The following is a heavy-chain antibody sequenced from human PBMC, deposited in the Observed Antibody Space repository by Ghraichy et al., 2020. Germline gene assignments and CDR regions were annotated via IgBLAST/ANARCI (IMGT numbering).Heavy chain of an antibody. D-gene: IGHD6-25*01. V-gene: IGHV4-34*01. Sequence: GSLSLTCAVYGGSFSGYYWSWIRQPPGKGLEWIGEINHSGSTNYNPSLKSRVTISVDTSKNQFSLKLSSVTAVDTAVYYCARAYSSGRYFDYWGQGTLVTVSS. J-gene: IGHJ4*02. CDR3: ARAYSSGRYFDY. CDR2: INHSGST. CDR1: GGSFSGYY.